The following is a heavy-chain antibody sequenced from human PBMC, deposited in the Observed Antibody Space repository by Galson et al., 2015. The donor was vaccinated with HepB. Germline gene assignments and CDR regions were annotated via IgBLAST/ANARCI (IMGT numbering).Heavy chain of an antibody. Sequence: SLRLSCAASGFTFDDYAMHWVRQAPGKGLEWVSGISWTSGSLGYAASVRGRFTLSKDNAKHSLYPQMNSLRPEDTALYYCLRTTATGTTFWGRGTLVTVSS. CDR3: LRTTATGTTF. J-gene: IGHJ4*02. V-gene: IGHV3-9*01. CDR1: GFTFDDYA. CDR2: ISWTSGSL. D-gene: IGHD1-1*01.